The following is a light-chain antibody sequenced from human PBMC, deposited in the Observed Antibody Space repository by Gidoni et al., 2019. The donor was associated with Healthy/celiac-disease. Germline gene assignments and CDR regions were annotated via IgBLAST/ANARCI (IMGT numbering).Light chain of an antibody. CDR2: DDS. CDR1: NIGSKS. J-gene: IGLJ2*01. V-gene: IGLV3-21*02. CDR3: QVWDSSSDHHVV. Sequence: SYVLTQPPSVSVAPGQTARITCGGNNIGSKSVHWYQQKPGQAPVLVVYDDSARPSGIPERFSGSNSGNTATLTISRVEAGDEADYYCQVWDSSSDHHVVFGGGTKLTVL.